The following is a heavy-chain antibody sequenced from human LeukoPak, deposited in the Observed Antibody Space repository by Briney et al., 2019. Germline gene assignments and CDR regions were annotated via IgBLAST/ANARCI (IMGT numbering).Heavy chain of an antibody. D-gene: IGHD3-22*01. CDR3: ARNHDSSGYEENAFDI. V-gene: IGHV5-51*01. CDR2: IYPGDSDT. Sequence: GESLKISCKGSGYSFTSYWIGWVRQMPGKGLEWMGIIYPGDSDTRYSPSFQGQVTISADKSISTAYLQWSSLKASDTAMYYCARNHDSSGYEENAFDIWGQGTMVTVSS. J-gene: IGHJ3*02. CDR1: GYSFTSYW.